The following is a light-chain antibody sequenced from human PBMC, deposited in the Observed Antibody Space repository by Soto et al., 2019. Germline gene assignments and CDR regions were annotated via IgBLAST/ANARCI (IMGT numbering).Light chain of an antibody. J-gene: IGKJ4*01. V-gene: IGKV3-11*01. Sequence: EIVLTQSPATLSLSPGDSATLSCRASQSISNFLAWYQQKPGQAPRLLIYDASHRVTGVPGRFSGSGSGTDFTLTISSLVPDDFAVYHCQQRTTGSFGGGTKVVI. CDR2: DAS. CDR3: QQRTTGS. CDR1: QSISNF.